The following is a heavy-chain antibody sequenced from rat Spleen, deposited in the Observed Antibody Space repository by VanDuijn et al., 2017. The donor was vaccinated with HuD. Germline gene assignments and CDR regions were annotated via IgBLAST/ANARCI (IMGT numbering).Heavy chain of an antibody. CDR1: GFSFSDYN. D-gene: IGHD2-2*01. CDR2: ITNTGGSI. V-gene: IGHV5-7*01. Sequence: EVQLVESGGGLVQPGRSLKLSCAASGFSFSDYNMAWIRQAPGKGLEWVASITNTGGSIYYPDSVKGRFTVSRDNAKRTLFLQMDSLRSDDTATYHCVGAGYLRDWYFDFWGPGTMVTVSS. J-gene: IGHJ1*01. CDR3: VGAGYLRDWYFDF.